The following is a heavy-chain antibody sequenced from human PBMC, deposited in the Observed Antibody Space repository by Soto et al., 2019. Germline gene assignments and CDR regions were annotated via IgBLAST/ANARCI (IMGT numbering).Heavy chain of an antibody. CDR2: IGSSSGST. V-gene: IGHV3-23*01. CDR3: AKQPLKVPLRFDY. CDR1: GFTFSTYA. D-gene: IGHD6-25*01. Sequence: EVQLLESGGGLVQPGGSLRLSCAASGFTFSTYAMAWVRQAPGKGLEWVSSIGSSSGSTFYADSVKGRFTISRENSENTLSLQMNSLRAEDTAVYYCAKQPLKVPLRFDYWGQGTLVTVSS. J-gene: IGHJ4*02.